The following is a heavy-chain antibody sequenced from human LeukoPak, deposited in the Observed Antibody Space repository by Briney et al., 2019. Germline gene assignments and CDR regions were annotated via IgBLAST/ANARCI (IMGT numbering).Heavy chain of an antibody. CDR3: ARESVGDIVVVPAAQGWFDP. Sequence: GGSLRLSCAAFGLTFISYSMNWDRQAPGKGLEWVSSISSSSSYIYYADSVKGRFTISRDNAKNSLYLQMNSLRAEDTAVYYCARESVGDIVVVPAAQGWFDPWGQGTLVTVPS. J-gene: IGHJ5*02. D-gene: IGHD2-2*01. V-gene: IGHV3-21*01. CDR1: GLTFISYS. CDR2: ISSSSSYI.